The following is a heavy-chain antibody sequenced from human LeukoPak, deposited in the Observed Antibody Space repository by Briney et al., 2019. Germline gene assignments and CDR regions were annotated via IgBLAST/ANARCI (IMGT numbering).Heavy chain of an antibody. CDR3: ARGPERTGVGTRYYYDMDV. CDR2: ISYDGSNK. J-gene: IGHJ6*02. CDR1: GFIFSSCG. V-gene: IGHV3-30*03. D-gene: IGHD2-8*01. Sequence: GRSLRLSCAASGFIFSSCGMHWVRQAPGKGLEWLAVISYDGSNKYYADSVKGRFTISRDNSKNTLYLQMNSLRAEDTAVYYCARGPERTGVGTRYYYDMDVWGQGTTVTVSS.